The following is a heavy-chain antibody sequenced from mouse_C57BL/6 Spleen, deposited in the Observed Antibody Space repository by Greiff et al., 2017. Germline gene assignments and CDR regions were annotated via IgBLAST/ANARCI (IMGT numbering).Heavy chain of an antibody. Sequence: EVQGVESGPVLVKPGASVKMSCKASGYTFTDYYMNWVKQSHGKSLEWIGVINPYNGGTSYNQKFKGKATLTVDKSSSTAYMELNSLTSEDSAVYYCARSSAAITRYFDVWGTGTTVTVSS. D-gene: IGHD1-1*01. CDR3: ARSSAAITRYFDV. CDR1: GYTFTDYY. J-gene: IGHJ1*03. CDR2: INPYNGGT. V-gene: IGHV1-19*01.